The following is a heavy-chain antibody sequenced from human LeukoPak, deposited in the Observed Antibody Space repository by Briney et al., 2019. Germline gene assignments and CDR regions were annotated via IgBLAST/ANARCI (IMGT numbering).Heavy chain of an antibody. CDR2: INHSGST. J-gene: IGHJ4*02. CDR1: GGSFSGYY. Sequence: SETLSLTCAVYGGSFSGYYWSWIRQPPGKGLEWIGEINHSGSTNYNPSLKSRVTISVDTSKNQFSLKLSSVTAADTAVYYCARDPMAEYYFDYWGQGTLVTVSS. D-gene: IGHD3-10*01. V-gene: IGHV4-34*01. CDR3: ARDPMAEYYFDY.